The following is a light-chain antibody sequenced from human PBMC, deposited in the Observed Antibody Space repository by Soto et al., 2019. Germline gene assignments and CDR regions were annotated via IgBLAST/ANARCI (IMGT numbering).Light chain of an antibody. Sequence: EIVLTQSPATLSLSPGERATLSCRASQSVGSNLAWYQHRPGQAPRLLMYDASNRATGVPARFSGSGSGTDFTLTISSLEPGDFAVYYRQQRGDSITFGQGTRLETK. J-gene: IGKJ5*01. CDR1: QSVGSN. CDR3: QQRGDSIT. CDR2: DAS. V-gene: IGKV3-11*01.